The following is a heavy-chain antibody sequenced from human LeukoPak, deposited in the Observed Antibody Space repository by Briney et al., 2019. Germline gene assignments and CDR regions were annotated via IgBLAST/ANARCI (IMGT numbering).Heavy chain of an antibody. Sequence: PGGSLRLSCAASGFTFTSYSMNWVRQAPGKGLEWVSTISGGGGSTYYADSVKGRFTISRDNSKNTLYLQMNSLRAEDTAVYYCAKRPSRLRFLEWLPKYYFDYWGQGTLVTVSS. CDR3: AKRPSRLRFLEWLPKYYFDY. CDR1: GFTFTSYS. V-gene: IGHV3-23*01. J-gene: IGHJ4*02. CDR2: ISGGGGST. D-gene: IGHD3-3*01.